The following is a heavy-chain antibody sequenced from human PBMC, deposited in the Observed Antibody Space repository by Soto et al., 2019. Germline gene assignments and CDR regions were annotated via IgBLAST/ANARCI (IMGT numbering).Heavy chain of an antibody. J-gene: IGHJ4*02. V-gene: IGHV1-3*01. CDR1: GYTFTSYA. CDR3: ARPHFSSSYYFDY. D-gene: IGHD6-13*01. Sequence: GASVKVSCKASGYTFTSYARHWVRQAPGQRLEWMGWINAGNGNTKYSQKFQGRVTITRDTSASTAYMELSSLRSEDTAVYYCARPHFSSSYYFDYWGQGTLVTVSS. CDR2: INAGNGNT.